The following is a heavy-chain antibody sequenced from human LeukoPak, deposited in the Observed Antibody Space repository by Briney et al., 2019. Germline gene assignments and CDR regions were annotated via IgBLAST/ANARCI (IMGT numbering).Heavy chain of an antibody. Sequence: GASLRLSCAAYGFTFSSYSMNWVRQAQGKGREWVSSISNSSDRTDYADSVKGRFTISRDNSKNTLYLQMSSLRAEDAAVYYCANRGSSGSNDWGGQGTLVTV. D-gene: IGHD6-19*01. CDR3: ANRGSSGSNDW. J-gene: IGHJ4*02. CDR2: ISNSSDRT. V-gene: IGHV3-23*01. CDR1: GFTFSSYS.